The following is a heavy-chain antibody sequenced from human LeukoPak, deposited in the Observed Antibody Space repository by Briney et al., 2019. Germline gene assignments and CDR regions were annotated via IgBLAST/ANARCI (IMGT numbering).Heavy chain of an antibody. Sequence: SETLSLTCTVSGASISSSSYYWGWIRQPPGKGPEWIGSIHYSGSTYYNPSLTSRVTISVDTSKNQFFLKLNSVTAADTAVYYCARQAERTVGPQGEYWGQGTLVTVSS. CDR2: IHYSGST. D-gene: IGHD4-23*01. V-gene: IGHV4-39*01. J-gene: IGHJ1*01. CDR1: GASISSSSYY. CDR3: ARQAERTVGPQGEY.